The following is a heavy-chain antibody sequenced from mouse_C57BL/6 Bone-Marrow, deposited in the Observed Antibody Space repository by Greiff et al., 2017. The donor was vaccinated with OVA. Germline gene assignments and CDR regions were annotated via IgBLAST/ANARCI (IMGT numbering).Heavy chain of an antibody. J-gene: IGHJ2*01. V-gene: IGHV1-80*01. CDR3: ARGDYYGSSDFDY. D-gene: IGHD1-1*01. CDR1: GYAFSSYW. Sequence: LQQSGASVKISCKASGYAFSSYWMNWVKQRPGKGLEWIGQIYPGDGDTNYNGKFKGKATLTADKSSSTAYMQLSSLTSEDSAVYFCARGDYYGSSDFDYWGQGTTLTVSS. CDR2: IYPGDGDT.